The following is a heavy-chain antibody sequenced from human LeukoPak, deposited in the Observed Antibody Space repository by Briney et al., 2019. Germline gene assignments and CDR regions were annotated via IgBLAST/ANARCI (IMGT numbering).Heavy chain of an antibody. CDR2: ISYDGSNK. CDR1: GFTFSSYG. Sequence: PGRSLRLSCAASGFTFSSYGMHWVRQAPGKGLEWVAVISYDGSNKYYADSVKGRFTISRDNSKNTLYLQMNSLRAEDTAVYYCAKDIIFQPIIYYYDSSGYDYWGQGTLVTVSS. CDR3: AKDIIFQPIIYYYDSSGYDY. J-gene: IGHJ4*02. D-gene: IGHD3-22*01. V-gene: IGHV3-30*18.